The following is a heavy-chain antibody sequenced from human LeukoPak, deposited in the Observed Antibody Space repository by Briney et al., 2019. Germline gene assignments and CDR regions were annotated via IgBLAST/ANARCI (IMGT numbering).Heavy chain of an antibody. V-gene: IGHV3-30*02. Sequence: PGGSLRLSCAASGFTFNYYGMNWVRQAPGRGLEWLAFIRYDGGNKYYADSVKGRFTISRDNSKNTLYLEMNSLRAEDTAVYYCAKREDASGSYHTQPYFDYWGQGTLVTVSS. D-gene: IGHD3-10*01. CDR2: IRYDGGNK. CDR1: GFTFNYYG. J-gene: IGHJ4*02. CDR3: AKREDASGSYHTQPYFDY.